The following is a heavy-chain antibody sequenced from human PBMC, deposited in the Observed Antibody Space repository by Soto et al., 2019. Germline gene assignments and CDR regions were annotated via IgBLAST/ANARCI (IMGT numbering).Heavy chain of an antibody. CDR3: ARGWDYYGMDV. V-gene: IGHV5-10-1*01. Sequence: PGESLKISCKGSGYSFTSYWISWVRQMPGKGLEWMGRIDPSDSYTNYSPSFKSRIIMSMDMSENQFSLKLTSVTAADTAVYYCARGWDYYGMDVWGQGTTVTVSS. D-gene: IGHD3-16*01. CDR2: IDPSDSYT. CDR1: GYSFTSYW. J-gene: IGHJ6*02.